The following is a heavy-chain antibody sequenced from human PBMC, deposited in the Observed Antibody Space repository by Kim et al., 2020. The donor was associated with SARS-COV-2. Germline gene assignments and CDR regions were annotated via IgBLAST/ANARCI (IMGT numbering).Heavy chain of an antibody. V-gene: IGHV3-23*01. D-gene: IGHD6-13*01. Sequence: DSVEGRLTISRDNSKNTLYLQMNSLRAEDTAVYYCATPRSTIAAAGEFDYWGQGTLVTVSS. J-gene: IGHJ4*02. CDR3: ATPRSTIAAAGEFDY.